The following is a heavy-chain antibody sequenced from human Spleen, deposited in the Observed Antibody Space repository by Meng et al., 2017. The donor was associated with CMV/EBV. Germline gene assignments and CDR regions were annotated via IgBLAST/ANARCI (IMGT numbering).Heavy chain of an antibody. Sequence: GESLKISCAASGFTFSSYAMSWVCQAPGKGLEWVSAISGSGGSTYYADSVKGRFTISRDNSKNTLYLQMNSLRAEDTAVYYCAKGVYCGGDCYYYYYGMDVWGQGTTVTVSS. J-gene: IGHJ6*02. V-gene: IGHV3-23*01. CDR2: ISGSGGST. CDR3: AKGVYCGGDCYYYYYGMDV. CDR1: GFTFSSYA. D-gene: IGHD2-21*01.